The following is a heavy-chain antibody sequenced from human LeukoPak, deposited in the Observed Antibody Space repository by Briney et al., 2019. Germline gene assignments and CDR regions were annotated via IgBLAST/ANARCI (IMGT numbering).Heavy chain of an antibody. Sequence: GGSLRLSCVASGFTFSSYWMSWVRQAPGKGLEWISYISSSSIYYADSVKGRFTVSRDNAKNSLYLQMNSLRDEDTAVYYCARAGQGGSGSYYGRYYYDYWGQGTLVTVSS. J-gene: IGHJ4*02. V-gene: IGHV3-48*02. CDR3: ARAGQGGSGSYYGRYYYDY. D-gene: IGHD1-26*01. CDR1: GFTFSSYW. CDR2: ISSSSI.